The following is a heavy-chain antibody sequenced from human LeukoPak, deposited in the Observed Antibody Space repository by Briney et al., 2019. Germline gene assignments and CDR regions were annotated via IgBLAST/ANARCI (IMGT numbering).Heavy chain of an antibody. CDR1: GFTFDDYG. J-gene: IGHJ4*02. Sequence: PGGSLRLSCAASGFTFDDYGMSWVRQAPGKGLEWVSGINWNGGSTGYADSVKGRFTISRDNAKNSLYLQMNSLRAEDTALHYCAGTYYYDSSGYYPFDYWGQGTLVTVSS. CDR3: AGTYYYDSSGYYPFDY. CDR2: INWNGGST. D-gene: IGHD3-22*01. V-gene: IGHV3-20*04.